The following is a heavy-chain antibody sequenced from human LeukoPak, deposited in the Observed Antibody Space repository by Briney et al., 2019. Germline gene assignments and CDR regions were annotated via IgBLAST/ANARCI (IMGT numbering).Heavy chain of an antibody. Sequence: PSETLSLTCAVYGGSFSGYYWSWIRQPPGKGLEWIGEINHSGSTNYNPSLKSRVTISVDTSKNQFSLKLSSVTAADTAVYYCARKARPYGGYVIDYWGQGTLVTVSP. CDR2: INHSGST. CDR3: ARKARPYGGYVIDY. D-gene: IGHD5-12*01. V-gene: IGHV4-34*01. CDR1: GGSFSGYY. J-gene: IGHJ4*02.